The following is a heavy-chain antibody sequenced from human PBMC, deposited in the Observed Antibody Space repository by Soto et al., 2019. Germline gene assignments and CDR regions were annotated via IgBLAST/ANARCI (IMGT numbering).Heavy chain of an antibody. CDR3: ARDGTYNWV. CDR2: IYSGGAT. D-gene: IGHD1-1*01. Sequence: EVQLVESGGGLVQPGGSLRLSCAASGFTVSNNYMRWVRQAPGKGLEWVSLIYSGGATYYADSVKGRFTISRDNSKNTLYLQMNRLRAEATDVYYCARDGTYNWVGGQGILVTVSS. J-gene: IGHJ4*02. V-gene: IGHV3-66*01. CDR1: GFTVSNNY.